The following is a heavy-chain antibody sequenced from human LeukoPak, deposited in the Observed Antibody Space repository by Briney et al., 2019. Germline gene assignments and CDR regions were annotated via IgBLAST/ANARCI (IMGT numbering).Heavy chain of an antibody. D-gene: IGHD5-18*01. CDR1: GLTFSSYS. J-gene: IGHJ3*02. CDR3: ARVGYRDAFDI. V-gene: IGHV3-48*01. CDR2: ISSSSSTI. Sequence: GGSLRLSCAASGLTFSSYSMNWVRQAPGKGLEWVSYISSSSSTIYYADSVKGRFTISRDNAKNSLYLQMNSLRAEDTAVYYCARVGYRDAFDIWGQGTMVTVSS.